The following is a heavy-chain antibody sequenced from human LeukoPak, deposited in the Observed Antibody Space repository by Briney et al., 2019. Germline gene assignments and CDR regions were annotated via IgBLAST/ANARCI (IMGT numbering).Heavy chain of an antibody. J-gene: IGHJ4*02. D-gene: IGHD6-19*01. CDR3: AVAVAGEDVDY. Sequence: GGSLRLSCAASGFTVSSNYMSWVRQAPGKGLEWVSVIYSGGSTNYADSVKGRFTISRDNSKNTLYLQMNSLRAEDTAVYYCAVAVAGEDVDYWGQGTLVTVSS. CDR1: GFTVSSNY. CDR2: IYSGGST. V-gene: IGHV3-53*01.